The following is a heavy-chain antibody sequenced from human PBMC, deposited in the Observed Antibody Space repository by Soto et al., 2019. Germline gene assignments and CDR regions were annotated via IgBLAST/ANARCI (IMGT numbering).Heavy chain of an antibody. D-gene: IGHD3-16*01. CDR1: GGSFFGYE. CDR2: IRDYEVKNRETA. V-gene: IGHV4-34*01. CDR3: ARASAYDNGWGSYFYYRDV. Sequence: QVQLQQWGAGLLKPSETLSLTCAVYGGSFFGYEWTWIRQAPGKGLEWIGEIRDYEVKNRETARYKPSLRGRGAFSGDSSKNQVSLKLTSVTAADTAVYYCARASAYDNGWGSYFYYRDVWARGTTVSVAS. J-gene: IGHJ6*03.